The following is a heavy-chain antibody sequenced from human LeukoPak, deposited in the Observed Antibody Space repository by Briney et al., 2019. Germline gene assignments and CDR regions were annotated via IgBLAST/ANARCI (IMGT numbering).Heavy chain of an antibody. CDR2: INPSGGST. CDR1: GYTFTSYY. CDR3: ARDAGGTTTSYYYYMDV. V-gene: IGHV1-46*01. Sequence: ASVKVSCKASGYTFTSYYMHWVRQAPGQGLEWMGIINPSGGSTSYAQKFQGRVTMTRDMSTSIVYMELSSLRSEDTAVYYCARDAGGTTTSYYYYMDVWGKGTTVTVSS. D-gene: IGHD4-11*01. J-gene: IGHJ6*03.